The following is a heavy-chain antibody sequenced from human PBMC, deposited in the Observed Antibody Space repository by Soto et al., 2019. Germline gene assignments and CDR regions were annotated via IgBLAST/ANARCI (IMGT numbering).Heavy chain of an antibody. CDR1: GFTFSGSA. V-gene: IGHV3-73*01. CDR2: IRSKANTYAT. CDR3: ASKSFSLLIDY. Sequence: EVQLVEAGGGLVQPGGSLKLSCATSGFTFSGSAIHWVRQASGKGLEWVGRIRSKANTYATAYAASVKGRFTIYRDDSNTTAYLQMNSLKTEDTAVYYCASKSFSLLIDYWGQGTLVTGSS. J-gene: IGHJ4*02. D-gene: IGHD1-26*01.